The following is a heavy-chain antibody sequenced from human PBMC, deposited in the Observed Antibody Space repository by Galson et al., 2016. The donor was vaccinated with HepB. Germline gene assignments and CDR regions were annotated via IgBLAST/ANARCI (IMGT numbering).Heavy chain of an antibody. Sequence: SLRLSCAASEFTFSNYDMTWARHAPGKGLEWVSSISASGDDTYYADSVKGRFTISRDNSKNMLYLQVNSLRAEDTAIYYCAKYRMGYYYCGMDVWSQGTTVTVSS. CDR3: AKYRMGYYYCGMDV. D-gene: IGHD3-16*02. J-gene: IGHJ6*02. V-gene: IGHV3-23*01. CDR1: EFTFSNYD. CDR2: ISASGDDT.